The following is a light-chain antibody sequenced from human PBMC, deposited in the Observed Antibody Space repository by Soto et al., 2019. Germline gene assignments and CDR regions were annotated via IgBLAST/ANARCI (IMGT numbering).Light chain of an antibody. CDR2: DVS. CDR3: SSYTSSSTYV. Sequence: SALTQPASVYVSPGQSIAISCTGTTSDVGSYNYVSWYQQHPGKAPNVIIYDVSNRPSGVSDRFSGSKSGNTASLTISGLQAEDEADYYSSSYTSSSTYVFGGGTKVTVL. V-gene: IGLV2-14*01. J-gene: IGLJ1*01. CDR1: TSDVGSYNY.